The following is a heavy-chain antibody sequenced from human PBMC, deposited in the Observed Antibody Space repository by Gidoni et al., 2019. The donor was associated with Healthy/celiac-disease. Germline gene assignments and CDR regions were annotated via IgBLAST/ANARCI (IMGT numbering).Heavy chain of an antibody. CDR1: GGSISSSNW. V-gene: IGHV4-4*02. J-gene: IGHJ5*02. Sequence: QVQLQESGPGLVKPSGTLSLTCAVSGGSISSSNWWSWVRQPPGKGLEWIGESYHSGSTNYNPSLKSRVTISVDKSKNQFSLKLSSVTAADTAVYYCARTGAYYYGSSGYYQGWFDPWGQGTLVTVSS. CDR3: ARTGAYYYGSSGYYQGWFDP. CDR2: SYHSGST. D-gene: IGHD3-22*01.